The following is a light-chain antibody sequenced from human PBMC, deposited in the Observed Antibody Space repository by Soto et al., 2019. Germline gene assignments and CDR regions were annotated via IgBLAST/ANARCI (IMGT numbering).Light chain of an antibody. V-gene: IGKV3-11*01. Sequence: EIVLTQSPATLSLSPGERATLSCGSSQSVSSYLAWYEQKPGQAPRLLIYDASNRATGIPARFSGSGSGTDFTLTISSLEPEDFAVYYCQQRSNXHPEYTFGQGTKLE. J-gene: IGKJ2*01. CDR1: QSVSSY. CDR2: DAS. CDR3: QQRSNXHPEYT.